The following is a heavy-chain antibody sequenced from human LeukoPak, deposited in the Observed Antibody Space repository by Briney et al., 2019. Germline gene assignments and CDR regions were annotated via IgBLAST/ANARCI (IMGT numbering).Heavy chain of an antibody. CDR3: GGGLVRGPKDY. J-gene: IGHJ4*02. V-gene: IGHV3-7*01. D-gene: IGHD3-10*01. Sequence: GGSLRLSWAVAGSTFSSCWMSWVRQAPGKGMEWVANIKQDGSEKFYVDSVKGRFTISRDNAKNSLYLQMNSLRAEDTAVYYCGGGLVRGPKDYWGQGTLVTVSS. CDR2: IKQDGSEK. CDR1: GSTFSSCW.